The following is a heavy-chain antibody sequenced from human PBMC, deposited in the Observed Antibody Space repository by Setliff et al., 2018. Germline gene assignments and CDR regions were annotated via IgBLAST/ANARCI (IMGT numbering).Heavy chain of an antibody. CDR3: ARGNFYYFDRTGRGPNWFDP. CDR1: GFTFSSYG. V-gene: IGHV3-33*01. J-gene: IGHJ5*01. Sequence: PGGSLRLSCAASGFTFSSYGMHWVRQAPGKGLEWVAAIRYDGSNKYYADSVKGRFTISRDKSKNTLYLQMNSLRADDTAVYYCARGNFYYFDRTGRGPNWFDPWGQGTVVTVSS. D-gene: IGHD3-22*01. CDR2: IRYDGSNK.